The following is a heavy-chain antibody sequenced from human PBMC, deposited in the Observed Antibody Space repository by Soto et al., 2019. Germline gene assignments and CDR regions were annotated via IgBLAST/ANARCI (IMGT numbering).Heavy chain of an antibody. V-gene: IGHV3-30*18. J-gene: IGHJ6*02. D-gene: IGHD3-10*01. CDR3: AKTHGSGSYPYYYYYYGMDV. CDR2: ISYDGSNK. Sequence: GGSLRLSCAASGFTFSSYGMHWVRQAPGKGLEWVAVISYDGSNKYYADSVKGRFTISRDNSKNTLYLQMNSLRAEDTAVYYCAKTHGSGSYPYYYYYYGMDVWGQGTTVTVSS. CDR1: GFTFSSYG.